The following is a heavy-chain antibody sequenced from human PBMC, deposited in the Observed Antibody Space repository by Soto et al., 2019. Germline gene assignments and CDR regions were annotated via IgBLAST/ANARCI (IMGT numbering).Heavy chain of an antibody. CDR1: GGSFSGYY. CDR2: INHSGST. V-gene: IGHV4-34*01. J-gene: IGHJ4*02. D-gene: IGHD6-13*01. Sequence: KPSETLSLTCAVYGGSFSGYYWSWIRQPPGKGLEWIGEINHSGSTNYNPSLKSRVTISVDTTKNQFSLKRSSVTAADTAVYYCASCGPVVAAGTLRLFYFDYWGQGTLVTVSS. CDR3: ASCGPVVAAGTLRLFYFDY.